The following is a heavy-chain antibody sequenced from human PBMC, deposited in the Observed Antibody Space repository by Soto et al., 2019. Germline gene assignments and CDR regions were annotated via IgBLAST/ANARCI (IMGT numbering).Heavy chain of an antibody. Sequence: GSLRLCCSASGFTFTRYRMNWVRQATGKGLEWVSSISSTTNYIYYGDSMKGRFTISRDNAKNSLYLEMNSLRAEDTAVYYCARESEDRTSNFDYWGQGTLVTVSS. V-gene: IGHV3-21*06. CDR2: ISSTTNYI. J-gene: IGHJ4*02. CDR3: ARESEDRTSNFDY. CDR1: GFTFTRYR.